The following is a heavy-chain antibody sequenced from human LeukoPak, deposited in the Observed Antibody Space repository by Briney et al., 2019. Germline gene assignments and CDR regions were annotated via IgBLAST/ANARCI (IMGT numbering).Heavy chain of an antibody. J-gene: IGHJ5*02. CDR3: ARGYSSSWHRNGNWFDP. Sequence: GGSLRLSCAASGFTFSSYWMHWVRQAPGKGLEWVANINQDGSEKYYVDSVRGRFTISRDNAENSLYLQMNSLRAEDTAVYYCARGYSSSWHRNGNWFDPWGQGTLVTVSS. D-gene: IGHD6-13*01. V-gene: IGHV3-7*03. CDR2: INQDGSEK. CDR1: GFTFSSYW.